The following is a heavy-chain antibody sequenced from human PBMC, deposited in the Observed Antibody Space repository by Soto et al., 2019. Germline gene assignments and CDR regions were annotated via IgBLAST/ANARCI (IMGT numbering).Heavy chain of an antibody. Sequence: QVQLVESGGGVVQPGRSLRLSCAASGFTFSSYGMHWVRQAPGKGLEWVAVISYDGSNKYYADSVKGRFTISRDNSKNTLDLQMNSLRAEDTAVYYCAKSGPRSGGTLTYGMDVWGQGTTVTVSS. CDR3: AKSGPRSGGTLTYGMDV. V-gene: IGHV3-30*18. CDR1: GFTFSSYG. D-gene: IGHD2-15*01. CDR2: ISYDGSNK. J-gene: IGHJ6*02.